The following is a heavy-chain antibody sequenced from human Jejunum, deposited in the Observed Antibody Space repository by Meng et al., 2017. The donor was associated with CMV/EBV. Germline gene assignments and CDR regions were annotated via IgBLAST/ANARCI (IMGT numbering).Heavy chain of an antibody. Sequence: AASAFAYNRYALPWVRPAPGKGLEWVSTITGGSAGTYYAPSVRGRFTISRDNSKRTVYLHMNSLRAEDTAVYYCAKSSTTFGFFDSWGQGTLVTVSS. V-gene: IGHV3-23*01. J-gene: IGHJ4*02. D-gene: IGHD3-3*01. CDR2: ITGGSAGT. CDR3: AKSSTTFGFFDS. CDR1: AFAYNRYA.